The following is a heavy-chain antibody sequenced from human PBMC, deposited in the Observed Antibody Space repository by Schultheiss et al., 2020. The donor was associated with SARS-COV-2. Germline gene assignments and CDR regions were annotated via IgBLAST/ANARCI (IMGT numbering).Heavy chain of an antibody. CDR1: GYTFTTYA. J-gene: IGHJ6*02. Sequence: ASVKVSCKASGYTFTTYAMHWVRQAPGQRLEWMGWINAGNGNTKYSQKFQGRVTMTRDTSTSTVYMELSSLRSEDTAVYYCARDHVVVAAAGGMDVWGQGTTVTVSS. CDR3: ARDHVVVAAAGGMDV. V-gene: IGHV1-3*01. D-gene: IGHD6-13*01. CDR2: INAGNGNT.